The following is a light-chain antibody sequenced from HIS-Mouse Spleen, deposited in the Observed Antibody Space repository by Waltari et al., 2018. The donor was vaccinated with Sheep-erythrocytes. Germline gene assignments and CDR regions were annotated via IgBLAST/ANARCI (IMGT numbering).Light chain of an antibody. CDR1: ALPKQY. CDR2: EDS. J-gene: IGLJ2*01. V-gene: IGLV3-10*01. CDR3: YSTDSSGNGV. Sequence: SYELTQPPSVSVSPGQTARITCSGDALPKQYAYWYQQKSGQAPVLVTYEDSKRPSGIHERFSGSSSGTMATLTISGAQVEDEADYYSYSTDSSGNGVFGGGTKLTVL.